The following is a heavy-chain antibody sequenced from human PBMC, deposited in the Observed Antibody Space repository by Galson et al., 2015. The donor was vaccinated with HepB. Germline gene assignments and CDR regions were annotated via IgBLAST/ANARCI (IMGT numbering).Heavy chain of an antibody. CDR1: GFTFSSHW. V-gene: IGHV3-74*01. J-gene: IGHJ4*02. CDR3: ARGVEGESSVGLDY. D-gene: IGHD3-16*01. CDR2: INSDGSRT. Sequence: SLRLSCAASGFTFSSHWMYWVRHAPGKGLVWVSRINSDGSRTNYADSAKGRFTISRGNAKNTLSLQMTSLRAEDTAVYYCARGVEGESSVGLDYWGQGAPVTVSS.